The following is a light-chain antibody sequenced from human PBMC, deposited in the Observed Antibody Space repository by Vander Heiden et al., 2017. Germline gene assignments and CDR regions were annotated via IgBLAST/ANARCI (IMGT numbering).Light chain of an antibody. V-gene: IGLV1-40*01. CDR3: QSYDSSLSGWGV. CDR1: SSNIGAGYD. Sequence: QSVLTQTPSVSGAPGQRVTISCTGSSSNIGAGYDVHWYQQLPGTAPKLLIYGNSNRPSGVPDRFSGSKSGTSASLAITGLQAEDEADYYCQSYDSSLSGWGVFGGGTKLTVL. J-gene: IGLJ3*02. CDR2: GNS.